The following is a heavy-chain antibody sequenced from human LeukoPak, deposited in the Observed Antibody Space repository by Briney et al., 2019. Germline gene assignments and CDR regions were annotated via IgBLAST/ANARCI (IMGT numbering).Heavy chain of an antibody. Sequence: PSETLSLTCSVSGGSTSTYYWSWIQQPPGKGLEWIGYIYYSGSTSYNPSLKSRVTISVDTSKNQFSLELSSVTAADTAVYYCARGDSYGSPTDYWGQGTLVTVSS. J-gene: IGHJ4*02. D-gene: IGHD5-18*01. CDR3: ARGDSYGSPTDY. V-gene: IGHV4-59*08. CDR2: IYYSGST. CDR1: GGSTSTYY.